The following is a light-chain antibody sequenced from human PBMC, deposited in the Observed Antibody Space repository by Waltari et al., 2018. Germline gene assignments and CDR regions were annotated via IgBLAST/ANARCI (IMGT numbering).Light chain of an antibody. V-gene: IGKV1-39*01. J-gene: IGKJ3*01. CDR3: QQSYSTPFT. CDR2: AAS. Sequence: DIQMTQSTSSLSASVGDRVTITCRASQSISSYLHWYQQKPGKAPKLLIYAASSLQSGVPSRFSGSGSGTDFTLTISSLQPEDFATYYCQQSYSTPFTFGPGTKVDIK. CDR1: QSISSY.